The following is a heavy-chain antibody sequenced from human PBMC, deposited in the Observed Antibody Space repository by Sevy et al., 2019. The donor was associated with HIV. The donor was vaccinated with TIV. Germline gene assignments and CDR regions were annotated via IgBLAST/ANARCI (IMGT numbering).Heavy chain of an antibody. V-gene: IGHV3-30-3*01. CDR1: GFTFSSYA. D-gene: IGHD5-18*01. CDR2: ISYDGSNK. Sequence: GGSLRLSCAASGFTFSSYAMHWVRQAPGKGLEWVAVISYDGSNKYYADSVKGRFTISRVNSKNTLYLQMNSLRAEDTAVYYCAREGQLWSFDPWGQGTLVTVSS. J-gene: IGHJ5*02. CDR3: AREGQLWSFDP.